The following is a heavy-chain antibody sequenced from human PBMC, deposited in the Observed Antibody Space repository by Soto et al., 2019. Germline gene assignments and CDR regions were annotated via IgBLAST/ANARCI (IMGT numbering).Heavy chain of an antibody. CDR1: GYIFVNYG. CDR3: VMVDNYVTPTPQDV. Sequence: QVQLVQSGDEVKKPGASVKVSCKASGYIFVNYGIAWVRQAPGQGLEGMGWISPYTGNTHSASKVQGRLTMTTDTSTSTGYMDLGSLTSDDTAVYYCVMVDNYVTPTPQDVWGQGTTVTVSS. CDR2: ISPYTGNT. J-gene: IGHJ6*02. V-gene: IGHV1-18*01. D-gene: IGHD3-16*01.